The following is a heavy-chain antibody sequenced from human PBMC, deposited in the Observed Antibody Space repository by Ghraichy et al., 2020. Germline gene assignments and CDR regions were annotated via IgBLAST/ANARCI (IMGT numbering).Heavy chain of an antibody. D-gene: IGHD6-19*01. Sequence: GGSLRLSCAASGFTFSGSAMHWVRQASGKGLEWVGHIRSKPNNYATVYAASVKGRFTISRDDSKNTAYLQLNSLKTEDAAVYYCTTDYFSGWGFDPWGRGTLVIVSS. CDR3: TTDYFSGWGFDP. CDR1: GFTFSGSA. CDR2: IRSKPNNYAT. J-gene: IGHJ5*02. V-gene: IGHV3-73*01.